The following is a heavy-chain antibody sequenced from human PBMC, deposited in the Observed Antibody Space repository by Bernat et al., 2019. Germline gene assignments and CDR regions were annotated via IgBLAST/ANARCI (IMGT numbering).Heavy chain of an antibody. J-gene: IGHJ4*02. D-gene: IGHD3-3*01. CDR3: AKDRARYDFWSARPDY. CDR1: GFTFSSYG. CDR2: ISYDGSNK. Sequence: QVQLVESGGGVVQPGRSLRLSCAASGFTFSSYGMHWVRQAPGKGLEWVAVISYDGSNKYYADSVKGRFTISRDNSKNTLYLQMNSLRAEDTAVYYCAKDRARYDFWSARPDYWGQGTLVTVSS. V-gene: IGHV3-30*18.